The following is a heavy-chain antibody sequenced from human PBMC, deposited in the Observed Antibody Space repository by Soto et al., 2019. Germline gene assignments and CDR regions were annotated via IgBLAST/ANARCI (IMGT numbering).Heavy chain of an antibody. J-gene: IGHJ5*02. V-gene: IGHV4-4*02. CDR1: SGSITSNNW. D-gene: IGHD2-21*01. Sequence: QVQLQESGPGLVKPSGTLSLTCAVSSGSITSNNWWSWVRQPPGKGLEWIGEIFHSGSTNYNPSLKSRVTISVDKSKTQFSLKLSSVTAADTAVYYWAREENLWGDQGWFDLWGQGTLVTVSS. CDR3: AREENLWGDQGWFDL. CDR2: IFHSGST.